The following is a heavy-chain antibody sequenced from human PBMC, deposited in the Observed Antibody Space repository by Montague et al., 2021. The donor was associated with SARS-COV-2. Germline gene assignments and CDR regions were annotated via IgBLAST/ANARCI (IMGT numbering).Heavy chain of an antibody. V-gene: IGHV4-34*01. CDR3: ARAIQSQPLVVVIAIPRPFYYMDH. Sequence: SETLSLTCAVYGGSFSGYYWSWIRQPPGKGLEWIGEINHSGSTNYNPSLKSRVTISVDTSKNQFSLKLSSVTAADTAVYYCARAIQSQPLVVVIAIPRPFYYMDHWGQGTLVTVSS. J-gene: IGHJ4*02. CDR1: GGSFSGYY. CDR2: INHSGST. D-gene: IGHD2-21*01.